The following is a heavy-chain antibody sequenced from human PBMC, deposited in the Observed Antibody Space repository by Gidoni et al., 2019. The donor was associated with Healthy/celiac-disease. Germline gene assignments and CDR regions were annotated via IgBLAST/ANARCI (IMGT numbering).Heavy chain of an antibody. J-gene: IGHJ3*02. CDR3: AALMYYDFWSGYYLGDAFDI. D-gene: IGHD3-3*01. Sequence: EVQLVESGGGLVKPGGSLRLSCAASGFTFSSYSMNWVRQAPGKGLEWVSSISSSGSTIYYADSVKGRFTISRDNAKNSLYLQMNSLRAEDTAVYYCAALMYYDFWSGYYLGDAFDIWGQGTMVTVSS. V-gene: IGHV3-21*01. CDR2: ISSSGSTI. CDR1: GFTFSSYS.